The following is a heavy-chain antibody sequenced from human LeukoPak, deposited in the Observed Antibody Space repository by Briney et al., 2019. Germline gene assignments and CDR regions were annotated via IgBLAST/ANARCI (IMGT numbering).Heavy chain of an antibody. V-gene: IGHV3-30*01. Sequence: GGSLRLSCAASGFTFSSYAMHWVRQAPGKGLEWVAVISYDGSNKYYADSVKGRFTISRDNSKNTLYLQMNSLRAEDTAVYYCARDRHYYGPGSENWFDPWGQGTLVTVSS. CDR3: ARDRHYYGPGSENWFDP. J-gene: IGHJ5*02. CDR2: ISYDGSNK. D-gene: IGHD3-10*01. CDR1: GFTFSSYA.